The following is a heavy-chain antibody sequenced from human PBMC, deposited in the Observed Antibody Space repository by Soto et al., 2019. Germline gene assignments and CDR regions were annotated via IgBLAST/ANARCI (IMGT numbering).Heavy chain of an antibody. CDR1: GGTFSSYA. J-gene: IGHJ4*02. D-gene: IGHD2-15*01. V-gene: IGHV1-69*13. CDR3: ARGHCSGGSCYFSHLFDY. CDR2: IIPIFGTA. Sequence: SVKVSCKASGGTFSSYAISWVRQAPGQGLEWMGGIIPIFGTANYAQKFQGRVTITADESTSTAYMELSSLRSEDTAVYYCARGHCSGGSCYFSHLFDYWGQGPLVTVSS.